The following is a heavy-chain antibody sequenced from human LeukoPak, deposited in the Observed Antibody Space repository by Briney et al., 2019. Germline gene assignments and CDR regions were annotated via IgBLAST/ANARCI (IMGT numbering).Heavy chain of an antibody. CDR1: GFTFSSFG. CDR2: VSATGGST. D-gene: IGHD3-10*02. V-gene: IGHV3-23*01. J-gene: IGHJ6*04. CDR3: AELGITMIGGV. Sequence: PGGSLRLSCAASGFTFSSFGMSWARQAPGRGLEWVSGVSATGGSTYYADSVKGRFTISRDNAKNSLYLQMNSLRAEDTAVYYCAELGITMIGGVWGKGTTVTISS.